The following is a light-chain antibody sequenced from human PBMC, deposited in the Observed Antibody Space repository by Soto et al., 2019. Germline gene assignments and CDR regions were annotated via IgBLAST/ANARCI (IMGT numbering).Light chain of an antibody. CDR3: GTWDSSLSAGVV. J-gene: IGLJ2*01. CDR2: ENN. CDR1: SSNIGNNY. Sequence: QSVLTQPPSVSAAPGQKVTISCSGSSSNIGNNYVSWYQQLPGTAPKLLIYENNKRPSGILDRFSGSKSGTSATLGITGLQTGDEADYYCGTWDSSLSAGVVFGGGTKVTVL. V-gene: IGLV1-51*02.